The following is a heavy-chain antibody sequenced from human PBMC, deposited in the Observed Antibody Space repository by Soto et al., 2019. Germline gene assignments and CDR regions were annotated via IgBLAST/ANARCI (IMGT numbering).Heavy chain of an antibody. D-gene: IGHD3-16*01. CDR1: GGTFSSYA. J-gene: IGHJ6*02. Sequence: ASVKVSCKASGGTFSSYAISWVRQAPGQGLEWMGGIIPIFGTADYAQKFQGRDTITADESTSTAYMDLSSLRSEDTAVYYCARHLGGNHYYYGMDVWGQGTTVTVSS. CDR2: IIPIFGTA. V-gene: IGHV1-69*13. CDR3: ARHLGGNHYYYGMDV.